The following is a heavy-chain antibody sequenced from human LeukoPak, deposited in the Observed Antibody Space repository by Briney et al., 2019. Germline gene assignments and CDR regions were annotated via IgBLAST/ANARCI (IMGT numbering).Heavy chain of an antibody. CDR3: ARGDLGATNEGGFDY. Sequence: PGGSLRLSCAASGFTFSSYSMNWVRQAPGKGLEWVSSISSSSSYIYYADSVKGRFTISRGNAKNSLYLQMNSLRAGDTAVYYCARGDLGATNEGGFDYWGQGTLVTVSS. J-gene: IGHJ4*02. D-gene: IGHD1-26*01. CDR1: GFTFSSYS. CDR2: ISSSSSYI. V-gene: IGHV3-21*01.